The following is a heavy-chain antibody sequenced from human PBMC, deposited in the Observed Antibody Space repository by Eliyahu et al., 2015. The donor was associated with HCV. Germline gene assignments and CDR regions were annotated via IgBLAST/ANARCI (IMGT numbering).Heavy chain of an antibody. CDR3: ARVDYGGNSFDS. V-gene: IGHV1-69*04. CDR2: ITPLLGVX. Sequence: QVQLVQSGAEVKKPGSSVXVSCXTSGDXFSRYXVSWVRQAPGQGLERMGRITPLLGVXHYAQKLQGXVTISADKSTSTAYMELSSLRSDDTALYFCARVDYGGNSFDSXGQGTLVTVSS. J-gene: IGHJ4*02. D-gene: IGHD4-23*01. CDR1: GDXFSRYX.